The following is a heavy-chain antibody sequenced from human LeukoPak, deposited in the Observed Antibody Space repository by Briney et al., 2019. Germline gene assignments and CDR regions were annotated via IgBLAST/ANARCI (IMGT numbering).Heavy chain of an antibody. D-gene: IGHD5-12*01. V-gene: IGHV3-30*02. Sequence: GGSLRLSCASTFTFSIYGMHWVRQAPGKGLEWVAFIQYDGTNKYYADSVKGRFTISRDNSRNTLYLQMNSLRAEDTAVYYCGRDXTAYSYGTLFDYWGQGTLVTVSS. CDR1: TFTFSIYG. J-gene: IGHJ4*02. CDR2: IQYDGTNK. CDR3: GRDXTAYSYGTLFDY.